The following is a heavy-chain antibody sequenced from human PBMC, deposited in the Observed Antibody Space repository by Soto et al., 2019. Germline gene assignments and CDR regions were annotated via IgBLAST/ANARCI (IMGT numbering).Heavy chain of an antibody. CDR3: ASTLNEAYCGGDCYSTYFQH. CDR2: ISSSSSTI. J-gene: IGHJ1*01. V-gene: IGHV3-48*01. D-gene: IGHD2-21*01. Sequence: EVQLVESGGGLVQPGGSLRLSCAASGFTFSSYSMNWVHQAPGKGLEWVSYISSSSSTIYYADSVKGRFTISRDNAKNSLYLQMNSLRAEDTAVYYCASTLNEAYCGGDCYSTYFQHWGQGTLVTVSS. CDR1: GFTFSSYS.